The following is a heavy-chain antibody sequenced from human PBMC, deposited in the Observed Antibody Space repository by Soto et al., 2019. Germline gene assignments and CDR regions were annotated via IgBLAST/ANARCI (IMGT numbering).Heavy chain of an antibody. V-gene: IGHV1-3*04. CDR1: GYTLTSYP. J-gene: IGHJ4*02. Sequence: QVQLVQSGAEEKKPGASVKVSCKASGYTLTSYPMQWVRQAPGQRLEWMGWIITGNGNTKYSQKFQGRVTITRDTSATTAYMELSSLRSEDTAVYYCVRANYFDYWGQGTLVTVS. CDR2: IITGNGNT. CDR3: VRANYFDY.